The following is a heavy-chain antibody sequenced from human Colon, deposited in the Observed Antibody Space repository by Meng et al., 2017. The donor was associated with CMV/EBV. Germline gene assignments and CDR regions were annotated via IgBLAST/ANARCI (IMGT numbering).Heavy chain of an antibody. J-gene: IGHJ5*02. CDR1: GGSMSSGDYF. D-gene: IGHD1-14*01. CDR3: ARAEYYNWFDP. CDR2: IYYSGNT. Sequence: QVQVQESGPGLVKPSQTLSLTSTVSGGSMSSGDYFWNWIRQPPGKGLEWIGYIYYSGNTYYNPSLKSRVTISIDTSKNQFSLKLSSVTAADTAVYYCARAEYYNWFDPWGQGTLGTVSS. V-gene: IGHV4-30-4*01.